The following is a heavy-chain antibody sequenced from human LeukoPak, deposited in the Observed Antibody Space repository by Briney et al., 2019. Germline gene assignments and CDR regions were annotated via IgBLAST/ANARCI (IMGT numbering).Heavy chain of an antibody. CDR3: AKETVDTAMVRAADYYYYGMDV. V-gene: IGHV3-23*01. D-gene: IGHD5-18*01. Sequence: HTGGSLRLSCAASGFTFSSYAMSWVRQAPGKGLEWVSAISGSGGSTYYADSVKGRFTISRDNSKNTLYLQMNSLRAEDTAVYYCAKETVDTAMVRAADYYYYGMDVWGQGTTVTVSS. CDR1: GFTFSSYA. CDR2: ISGSGGST. J-gene: IGHJ6*02.